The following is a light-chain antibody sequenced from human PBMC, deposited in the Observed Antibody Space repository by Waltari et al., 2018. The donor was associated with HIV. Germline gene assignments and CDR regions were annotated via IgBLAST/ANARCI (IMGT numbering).Light chain of an antibody. CDR3: AAWDDSLNGWV. Sequence: SVLTQPPSGFGPPGQRFTFFFSGTSSNIGRNTVNWYQQLPGTAPKLLIYSNNQRPSGVPDRFSGSKSGASASLAISGLQSEDEADYYCAAWDDSLNGWVFGGGTKLTVL. CDR2: SNN. J-gene: IGLJ3*02. V-gene: IGLV1-44*01. CDR1: SSNIGRNT.